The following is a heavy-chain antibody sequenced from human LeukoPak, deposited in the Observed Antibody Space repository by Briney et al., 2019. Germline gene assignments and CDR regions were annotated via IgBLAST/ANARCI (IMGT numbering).Heavy chain of an antibody. CDR3: GKLFYSSGMYHFDY. J-gene: IGHJ4*02. Sequence: GGSLRLSCATSGFPFSSSAMRWVSHPPGGRVAWVSTISGSGGGTYYADSVKGRLTISRDNYKNTLYLQMNSLRAEDTAVFYCGKLFYSSGMYHFDYWGQGTLVTVSS. CDR1: GFPFSSSA. V-gene: IGHV3-23*01. D-gene: IGHD3-10*01. CDR2: ISGSGGGT.